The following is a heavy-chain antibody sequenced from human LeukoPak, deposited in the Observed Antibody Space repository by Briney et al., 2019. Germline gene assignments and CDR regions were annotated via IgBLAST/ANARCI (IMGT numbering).Heavy chain of an antibody. CDR1: GYTFTGYY. CDR2: INSKSGGT. CDR3: ARGGEVCSSSSCYRGHDY. Sequence: ASVEVSCTASGYTFTGYYTHWVRHAPGQGIEWMGWINSKSGGTTYEQKFQGRVTMTRDTSTSTDYMELSRLRSDDTAVYYCARGGEVCSSSSCYRGHDYWGQGTLVTVSS. J-gene: IGHJ4*02. V-gene: IGHV1-2*02. D-gene: IGHD2-2*01.